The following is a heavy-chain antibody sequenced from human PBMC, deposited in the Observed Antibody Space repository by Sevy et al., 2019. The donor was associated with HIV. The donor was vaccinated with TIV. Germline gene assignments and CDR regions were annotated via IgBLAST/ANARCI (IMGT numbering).Heavy chain of an antibody. CDR1: GGSISSYY. CDR3: ARDGIAVGYCSSTSCYTGHWFDP. J-gene: IGHJ5*02. Sequence: SETLSLTCTVSGGSISSYYWSWIRQPAGKGLEWIGRIYTSGSTNYNPSLKSRVTMSVDTSKNQFSLKLSSVTAADTAVYYCARDGIAVGYCSSTSCYTGHWFDPWGQGTLVTVSS. D-gene: IGHD2-2*02. CDR2: IYTSGST. V-gene: IGHV4-4*07.